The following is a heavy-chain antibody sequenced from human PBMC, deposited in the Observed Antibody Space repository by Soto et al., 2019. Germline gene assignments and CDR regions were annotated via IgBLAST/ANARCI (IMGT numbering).Heavy chain of an antibody. CDR2: IKSKTDCVTT. J-gene: IGHJ4*02. Sequence: PGGSLRLSCAASGFTFSNAWMSWVRQAPGKGLEWVGRIKSKTDCVTTDYAAPVKGRFTISRDDSKNTLFLQMNSLKTEDAAVYYCTTDDPINKNWGQGTLVTVSS. CDR3: TTDDPINKN. CDR1: GFTFSNAW. V-gene: IGHV3-15*01.